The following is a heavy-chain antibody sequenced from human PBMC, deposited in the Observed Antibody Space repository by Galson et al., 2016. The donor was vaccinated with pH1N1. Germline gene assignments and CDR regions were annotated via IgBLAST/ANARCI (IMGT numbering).Heavy chain of an antibody. CDR1: GFSLSTSGMC. V-gene: IGHV2-70*01. Sequence: PALVKPTQTLTLTCTFSGFSLSTSGMCVSWIRQPPGKALEWLALIDWDDDKYYSTSLKTRLTIFKDTSKNQVVLTMTNMDPVDTATYYCARMTYGDYSNWFDPWGQGTLVTVSS. J-gene: IGHJ5*02. D-gene: IGHD4-17*01. CDR3: ARMTYGDYSNWFDP. CDR2: IDWDDDK.